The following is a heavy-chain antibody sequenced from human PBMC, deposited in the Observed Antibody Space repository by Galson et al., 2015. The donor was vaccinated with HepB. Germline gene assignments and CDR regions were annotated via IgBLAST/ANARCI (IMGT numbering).Heavy chain of an antibody. V-gene: IGHV1-2*02. D-gene: IGHD3-3*01. CDR3: ARELRISSGYSLRYYGMDV. CDR2: INPNGGGS. J-gene: IGHJ6*02. CDR1: GYTFTGYQ. Sequence: SVKVSCKASGYTFTGYQMHWVRQAPGQGLEWMGWINPNGGGSKSAQKFQGRVTMTSDASSNTAFMELSRLKSDDTAVYYCARELRISSGYSLRYYGMDVWGQGTTVTVSS.